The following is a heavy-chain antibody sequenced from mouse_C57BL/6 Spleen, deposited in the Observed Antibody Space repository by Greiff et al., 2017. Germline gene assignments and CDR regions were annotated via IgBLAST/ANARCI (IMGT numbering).Heavy chain of an antibody. V-gene: IGHV3-3*01. J-gene: IGHJ4*01. CDR2: TFYSGIT. CDR3: ARGGTDSSGSYYAMDY. Sequence: VQLKESGPSLVRPSQTLSLTCTVTGFSINSDCYWIWIRQFPGNKLEYIGYTFYSGITYYHPSLESRTYITRDTSKNQFSLKLSAVTTEDTATYYCARGGTDSSGSYYAMDYWGQGTSVTVSS. D-gene: IGHD3-2*02. CDR1: GFSINSDCY.